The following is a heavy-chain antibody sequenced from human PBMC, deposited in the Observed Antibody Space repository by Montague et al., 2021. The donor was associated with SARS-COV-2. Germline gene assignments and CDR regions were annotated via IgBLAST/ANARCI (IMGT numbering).Heavy chain of an antibody. CDR1: GDSVSSNIAT. D-gene: IGHD3-10*01. J-gene: IGHJ4*02. CDR3: ARHSYRTFDF. CDR2: TYYRSKWYN. V-gene: IGHV6-1*01. Sequence: CAISGDSVSSNIATWNWIRQSPSRGLEWLGRTYYRSKWYNDYAESVKGRITINPDTPKNQFSLHLTSVTPEDTAVYYCARHSYRTFDFWGQGTLVTVSS.